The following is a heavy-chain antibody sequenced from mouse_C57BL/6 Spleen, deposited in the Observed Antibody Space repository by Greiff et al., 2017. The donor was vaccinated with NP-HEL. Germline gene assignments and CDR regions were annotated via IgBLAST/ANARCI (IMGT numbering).Heavy chain of an antibody. V-gene: IGHV1-81*01. Sequence: LQQSGAELARPGASVKLSCKASGYTFTSYGISWVKQRTGQGLEWIGEIYPRSGNTYYNEKFKGKATLTADKSSSTAYMELRSLTSEDSAVYFCARDYYGSSGYFDVWGTGTTVTVSS. J-gene: IGHJ1*03. D-gene: IGHD1-1*01. CDR3: ARDYYGSSGYFDV. CDR2: IYPRSGNT. CDR1: GYTFTSYG.